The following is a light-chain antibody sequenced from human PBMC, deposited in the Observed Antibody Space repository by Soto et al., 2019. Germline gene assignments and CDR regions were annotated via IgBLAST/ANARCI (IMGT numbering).Light chain of an antibody. V-gene: IGKV1-5*03. CDR3: QQYNSQWT. J-gene: IGKJ1*01. CDR1: QSISSG. CDR2: KGS. Sequence: DIQMTQSPSTLSASVGDRVTITCRASQSISSGLAWYQQKPGRAPKLLIYKGSSLDSRVPSRFSGSGSGTEFTLTISSLQPDDFATYYCQQYNSQWTFGQGTKVEFK.